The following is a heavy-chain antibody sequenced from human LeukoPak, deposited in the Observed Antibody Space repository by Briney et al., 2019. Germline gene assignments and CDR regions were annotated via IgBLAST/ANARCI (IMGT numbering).Heavy chain of an antibody. Sequence: PGGSLRLSCAASGFTFSSYSMNWVRQAPGKGLEWVSSISSSSYICYADSVKGRFTISRDNAKNSLYLQMNSLRAEDTAVYYCARAVSAYGSGSYGIDYWGQGTLVTVSS. D-gene: IGHD3-10*01. CDR1: GFTFSSYS. J-gene: IGHJ4*02. CDR2: ISSSSYI. V-gene: IGHV3-21*01. CDR3: ARAVSAYGSGSYGIDY.